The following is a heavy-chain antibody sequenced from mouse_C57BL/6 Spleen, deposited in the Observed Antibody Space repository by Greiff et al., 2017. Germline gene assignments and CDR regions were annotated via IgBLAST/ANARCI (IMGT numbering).Heavy chain of an antibody. V-gene: IGHV1-47*01. Sequence: VQLQQSGAELVKPGASVKMSCKASGYTFTTYPIEWMKQNHGKSLEWIGNFHPYNDDTQYNEKFKGKATLTVEKSSSTVYLELSRLTSDDSAVYYLERGGKYYGNSYGYAMDYWGQGTSVTVSS. CDR2: FHPYNDDT. CDR3: ERGGKYYGNSYGYAMDY. J-gene: IGHJ4*01. D-gene: IGHD1-1*01. CDR1: GYTFTTYP.